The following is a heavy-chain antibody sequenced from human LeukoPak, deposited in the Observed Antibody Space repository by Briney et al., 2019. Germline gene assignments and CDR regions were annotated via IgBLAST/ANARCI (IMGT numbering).Heavy chain of an antibody. CDR2: INPNSGGT. Sequence: GASVKVSCKASGYTFTSYYMHWVRQAPGQGLEWMGWINPNSGGTNYGQKFQGRVTMTRDTSISTAYMELSRLRSDDTAVYYCARGIRHRGIAARPSLYYYYYMDVWGKGTTVTVSS. V-gene: IGHV1-2*02. D-gene: IGHD6-6*01. CDR3: ARGIRHRGIAARPSLYYYYYMDV. CDR1: GYTFTSYY. J-gene: IGHJ6*03.